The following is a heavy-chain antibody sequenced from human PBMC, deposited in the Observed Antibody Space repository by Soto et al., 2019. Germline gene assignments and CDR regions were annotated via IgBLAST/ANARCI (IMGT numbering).Heavy chain of an antibody. Sequence: EVNLLESGGGLVQPGGSLRLSCAASGFTFSSFGMNWVRQAPGKGLEWVSVISDSGDTTFHADSVKGRFTISRDNSKNILYLQMDSLSAEDTAVYYCAKAARTTTLYNFDFWGQGTLVTVSS. CDR2: ISDSGDTT. CDR1: GFTFSSFG. J-gene: IGHJ4*02. D-gene: IGHD1-1*01. V-gene: IGHV3-23*01. CDR3: AKAARTTTLYNFDF.